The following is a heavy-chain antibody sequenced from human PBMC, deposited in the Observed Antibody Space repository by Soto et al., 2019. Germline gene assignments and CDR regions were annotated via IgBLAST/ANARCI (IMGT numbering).Heavy chain of an antibody. Sequence: ASVKVSCKASGFTFIDSAMQWVRQARGQRLEWIGWIVVGSGNTNYAQRFQERVTITRDMSTSTAYMELSSLRSGDTAVYYCTAVLYSEGYYYMDVWGKGTTVTVSS. V-gene: IGHV1-58*02. D-gene: IGHD3-10*02. CDR1: GFTFIDSA. CDR2: IVVGSGNT. CDR3: TAVLYSEGYYYMDV. J-gene: IGHJ6*03.